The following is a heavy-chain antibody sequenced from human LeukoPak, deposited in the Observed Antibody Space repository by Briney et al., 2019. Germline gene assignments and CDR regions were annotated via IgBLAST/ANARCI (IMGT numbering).Heavy chain of an antibody. D-gene: IGHD3-22*01. Sequence: ASVKVSCKASGYTFTSCHMHWVRQAPGQGLEWMGIINPSGGTTNYAQKFRGRVTMTRDMSTSTVYMELSSLRSEDTAVYYCARDRYYYDSSGYLFDYWGQGTLVTVSS. CDR2: INPSGGTT. CDR1: GYTFTSCH. J-gene: IGHJ4*02. CDR3: ARDRYYYDSSGYLFDY. V-gene: IGHV1-46*01.